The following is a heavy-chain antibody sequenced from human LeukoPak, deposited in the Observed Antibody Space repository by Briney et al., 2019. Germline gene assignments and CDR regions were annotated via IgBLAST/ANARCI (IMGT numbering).Heavy chain of an antibody. CDR2: IYHTGST. CDR1: GGSISSSY. CDR3: AKLDSSNDGLDI. D-gene: IGHD3-22*01. J-gene: IGHJ3*02. Sequence: SETLSLTCTVSGGSISSSYWSWIRQPPGKGLEWIGYIYHTGSTNHNPSLRGRVTISVDTSKNQFSLKLSSVTAADTAVYYCAKLDSSNDGLDIWGQGTVVTVSS. V-gene: IGHV4-59*01.